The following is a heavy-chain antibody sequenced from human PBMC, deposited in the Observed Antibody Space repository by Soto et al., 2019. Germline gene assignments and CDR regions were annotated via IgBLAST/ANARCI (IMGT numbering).Heavy chain of an antibody. CDR3: ANWWGSGYYDWFDP. V-gene: IGHV1-69*13. Sequence: SVKVSCKASGGTFSSYAISWVRQAPGQGLEWMGGIIPIFGTTNYAQKIQGRVTINADESTSTAYKELSSLRSEDTAVNYCANWWGSGYYDWFDPWGQGTLVTVSS. CDR2: IIPIFGTT. CDR1: GGTFSSYA. D-gene: IGHD3-22*01. J-gene: IGHJ5*02.